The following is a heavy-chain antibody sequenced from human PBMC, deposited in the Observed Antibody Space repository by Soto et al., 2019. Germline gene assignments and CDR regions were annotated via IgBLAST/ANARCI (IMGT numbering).Heavy chain of an antibody. Sequence: ASVKVSCKASGYTFTSYGISWVRQAPGQGLEWMGWISAYNGNTNYAQKLQGRVTMTTDTSTSTAYMELRSLRSDDTAVYYCARAVEYCSGGSCYSVFTLGDYWGQGTLVTVSS. CDR2: ISAYNGNT. V-gene: IGHV1-18*01. CDR1: GYTFTSYG. J-gene: IGHJ4*02. D-gene: IGHD2-15*01. CDR3: ARAVEYCSGGSCYSVFTLGDY.